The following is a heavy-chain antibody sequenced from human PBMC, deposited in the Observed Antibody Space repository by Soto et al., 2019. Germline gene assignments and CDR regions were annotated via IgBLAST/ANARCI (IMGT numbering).Heavy chain of an antibody. CDR1: GGTFSSYA. CDR2: IIPIFGTA. V-gene: IGHV1-69*13. CDR3: ARSQGGSSSLDIYYYYYYGMDV. Sequence: SVKVSCKAPGGTFSSYAISWVRQAPGQGLEWMGGIIPIFGTANYAQKFQGRVTITADESTSTGYMDLSSLRSEDTAVYYCARSQGGSSSLDIYYYYYYGMDVWGQGTTVTVSS. D-gene: IGHD2-15*01. J-gene: IGHJ6*02.